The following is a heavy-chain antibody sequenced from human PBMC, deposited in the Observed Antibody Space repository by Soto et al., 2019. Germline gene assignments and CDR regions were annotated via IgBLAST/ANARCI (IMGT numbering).Heavy chain of an antibody. CDR1: GFTLKNYQ. J-gene: IGHJ6*02. Sequence: GGSLRLSCAASGFTLKNYQMNWVRQAPGKGLEWVSVIYSGGVTYYAESVKGRFTCTRDSSGNTVYLQMNSLRADDTAMYFCARDPSTTGYYGLDVWGQGTTVTVSS. D-gene: IGHD2-15*01. CDR2: IYSGGVT. V-gene: IGHV3-53*01. CDR3: ARDPSTTGYYGLDV.